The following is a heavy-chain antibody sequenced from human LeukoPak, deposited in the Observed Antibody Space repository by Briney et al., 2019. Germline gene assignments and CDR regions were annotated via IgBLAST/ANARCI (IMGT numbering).Heavy chain of an antibody. D-gene: IGHD3-22*01. CDR2: IYYSGST. J-gene: IGHJ4*02. V-gene: IGHV4-31*03. Sequence: SQTLSLTCTVSGGSISSGGYYWSWIRQHPGRGLEWIGYIYYSGSTYYNPSLKSRVTISVDTSKNQFSLKLSSVTAADTAVYYCARVALYYDSMSLDYWGQGTLVTVSS. CDR3: ARVALYYDSMSLDY. CDR1: GGSISSGGYY.